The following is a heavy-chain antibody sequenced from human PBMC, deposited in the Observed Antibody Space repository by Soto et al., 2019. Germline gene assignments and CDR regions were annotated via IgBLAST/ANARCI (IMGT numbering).Heavy chain of an antibody. V-gene: IGHV4-39*01. D-gene: IGHD2-15*01. Sequence: QLQLQESGPGLVKPSETLSLTCTVSGGSISSSSYYWGWIRQPPGKGLEWIGSIYYSGSTYYNPSLKSRVTISVDTSKNQFSLKLSSVTAADTAVYYCARRILANAFDIWGQGTMVTVSS. CDR2: IYYSGST. J-gene: IGHJ3*02. CDR3: ARRILANAFDI. CDR1: GGSISSSSYY.